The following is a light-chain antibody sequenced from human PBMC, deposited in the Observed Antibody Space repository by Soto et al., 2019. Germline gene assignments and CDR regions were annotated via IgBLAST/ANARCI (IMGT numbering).Light chain of an antibody. J-gene: IGKJ5*01. CDR3: QQRSSWPIT. CDR2: DAS. CDR1: QSVSSSY. V-gene: IGKV3D-20*02. Sequence: EIVLTQSPGTPSLSPGERATLSCRASQSVSSSYLAWYQQKPGQAPRLLIYDASNRATGIPARFSGSGSGTDFTVTISSLEPEDFAVYYCQQRSSWPITFGPGTRLEIK.